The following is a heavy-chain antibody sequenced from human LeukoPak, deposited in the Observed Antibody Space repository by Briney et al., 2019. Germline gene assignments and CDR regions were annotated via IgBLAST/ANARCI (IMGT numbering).Heavy chain of an antibody. CDR2: ISSSSYYI. J-gene: IGHJ4*02. CDR1: GFTFSSYS. Sequence: GGSLRLSCAASGFTFSSYSMNWVRQAPGKGLEWVSSISSSSYYIYYVDSVKGRFTISRDNAKSSLYVQMNSLRAEDTAVYYCAKSFRAMLVVVSFDYWGQGALVSVSS. V-gene: IGHV3-21*01. D-gene: IGHD3-22*01. CDR3: AKSFRAMLVVVSFDY.